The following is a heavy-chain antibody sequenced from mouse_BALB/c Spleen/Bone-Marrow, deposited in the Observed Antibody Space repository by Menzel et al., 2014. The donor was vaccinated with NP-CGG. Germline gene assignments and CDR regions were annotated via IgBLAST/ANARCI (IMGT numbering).Heavy chain of an antibody. D-gene: IGHD1-1*01. CDR3: ARSGYGSSYDY. V-gene: IGHV1-80*01. CDR1: GYVFSTYW. CDR2: IYPGDGDT. Sequence: QVHLQQSGAELVRPGSSVKISCKASGYVFSTYWMSWVKQRPGQGLEWIGQIYPGDGDTNYNGKFKGTATLTADKSSSTAYMQLSSLTSEDSAVYFCARSGYGSSYDYWGQGTTLTVSS. J-gene: IGHJ2*01.